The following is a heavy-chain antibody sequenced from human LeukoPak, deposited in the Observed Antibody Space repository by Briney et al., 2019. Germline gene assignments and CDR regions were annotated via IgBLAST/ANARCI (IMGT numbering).Heavy chain of an antibody. D-gene: IGHD3-3*01. V-gene: IGHV3-74*03. CDR1: GFTFSTYW. J-gene: IGHJ5*02. CDR3: ASAPFSVFGVVS. Sequence: VGTLRLSCAASGFTFSTYWMHWVRQGPGKSLVWVSRISTDGSITTYADSVRGRFTISRDNAKNTLYLQMKSLTAEDTAIYFCASAPFSVFGVVSWGQGTLVTVSS. CDR2: ISTDGSIT.